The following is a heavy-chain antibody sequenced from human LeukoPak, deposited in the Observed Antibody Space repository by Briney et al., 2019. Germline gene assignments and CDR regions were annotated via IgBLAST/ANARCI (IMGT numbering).Heavy chain of an antibody. J-gene: IGHJ3*02. Sequence: GASLKVSCKAAGYTFTGYYMHWVRQAPGQGLEWMGWINPNSGGTNYAQKFQGRVTMTRDTSISTVYMELSRLRSDDTAVYYCARDYYDSSGFGAFDIWGQGTMVTVSS. CDR2: INPNSGGT. CDR1: GYTFTGYY. D-gene: IGHD3-22*01. V-gene: IGHV1-2*02. CDR3: ARDYYDSSGFGAFDI.